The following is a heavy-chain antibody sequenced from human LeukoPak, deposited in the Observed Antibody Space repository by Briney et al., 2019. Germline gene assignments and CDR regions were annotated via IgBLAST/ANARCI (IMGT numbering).Heavy chain of an antibody. Sequence: ASVKVSCKASGYTFTSYGISWVRQAPGQGLEWMGWISAYNGNTNYAQKLQGRVTMTTDTSTSTAYMELCSLRSEDTAVYYCASSGIAAAGILGGYWGQGTLVTVSS. J-gene: IGHJ4*02. CDR1: GYTFTSYG. D-gene: IGHD6-13*01. V-gene: IGHV1-18*01. CDR3: ASSGIAAAGILGGY. CDR2: ISAYNGNT.